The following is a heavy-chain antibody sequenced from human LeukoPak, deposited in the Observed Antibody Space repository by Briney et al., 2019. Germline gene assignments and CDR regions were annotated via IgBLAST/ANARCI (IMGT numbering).Heavy chain of an antibody. J-gene: IGHJ4*02. V-gene: IGHV4-4*02. CDR2: IYHSGST. Sequence: SETLSLTCAVSGGSISSSNWWSWVRQPPGKGLEWIGEIYHSGSTNYNPSLKSRVTISVDKSKNQFSLKLSSVTAADTAVYYCARVRGVYCSGGSCYGGVYFDYWGQGTLVTVSS. CDR1: GGSISSSNW. D-gene: IGHD2-15*01. CDR3: ARVRGVYCSGGSCYGGVYFDY.